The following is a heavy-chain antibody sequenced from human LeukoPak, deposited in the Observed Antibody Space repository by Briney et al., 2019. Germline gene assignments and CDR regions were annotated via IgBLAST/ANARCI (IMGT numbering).Heavy chain of an antibody. V-gene: IGHV3-7*01. CDR1: GFIFRNYW. Sequence: GESLRLSCAASGFIFRNYWMNWVRQAPGKGLEWVATIKEDGSEKYYVDFVKGRFTISRDNAKNSLYLQMNSLRAEDTAEYYCARDRGWRTSGYYLYHFDYWGQGTLVTFAS. CDR3: ARDRGWRTSGYYLYHFDY. CDR2: IKEDGSEK. D-gene: IGHD3-22*01. J-gene: IGHJ4*02.